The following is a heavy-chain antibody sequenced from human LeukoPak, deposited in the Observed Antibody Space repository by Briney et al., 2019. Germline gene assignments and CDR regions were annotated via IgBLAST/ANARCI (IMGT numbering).Heavy chain of an antibody. CDR1: GYTFTSYD. Sequence: ASVKVSCKASGYTFTSYDINWVRQATGQGLEWMGWMNPNSGNTGYAQKFQGGVTITRNTSISTAYMELSSLRSEDTAVYYCARGVGPLVVPAGGIYYYMDVWGKGTTVTVSS. V-gene: IGHV1-8*03. CDR3: ARGVGPLVVPAGGIYYYMDV. J-gene: IGHJ6*03. D-gene: IGHD2-2*01. CDR2: MNPNSGNT.